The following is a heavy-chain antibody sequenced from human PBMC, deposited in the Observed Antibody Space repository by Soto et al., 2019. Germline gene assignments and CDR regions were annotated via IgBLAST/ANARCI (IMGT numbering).Heavy chain of an antibody. D-gene: IGHD5-12*01. CDR3: AKVQEVAEPLGMDV. V-gene: IGHV3-30*18. CDR1: GFTFSSYG. CDR2: ISYDGSNK. Sequence: QVQLVESGGGVVQPGRSLRLSCAASGFTFSSYGMHWVRQAPGKGLEWVAVISYDGSNKYYADSVKGRFTISRDNSKNTLYLQMNSLRAEDTAVYYCAKVQEVAEPLGMDVWGQGTTVTVSS. J-gene: IGHJ6*02.